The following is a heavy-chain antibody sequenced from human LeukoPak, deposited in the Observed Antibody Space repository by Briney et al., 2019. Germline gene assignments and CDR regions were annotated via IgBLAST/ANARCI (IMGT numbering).Heavy chain of an antibody. D-gene: IGHD2-15*01. CDR2: ISSSSTI. CDR3: ASPLGDIVSRG. J-gene: IGHJ4*02. Sequence: PGGSLRLSCAASGFTFSSYSMNWVRQAPGKGLEWVSYISSSSTIYYADSVKGRFTISRDNAKNSLYLQMNSLRAEDTAVYYCASPLGDIVSRGWGQGTLVTVSS. CDR1: GFTFSSYS. V-gene: IGHV3-48*01.